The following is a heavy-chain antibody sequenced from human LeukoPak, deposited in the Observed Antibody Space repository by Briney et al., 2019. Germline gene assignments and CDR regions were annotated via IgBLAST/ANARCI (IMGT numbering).Heavy chain of an antibody. V-gene: IGHV3-23*01. CDR2: ISGSDGST. Sequence: GGSLRLSCAASGFTFSNYAMTWVRQAPGKGLEWVSAISGSDGSTYYADSVKGRFTISRDNSKNTLYLQMNSLRAEDTAVYYCARRPPHYSDSSDCQCMLDYWGQGTLVTVSS. J-gene: IGHJ4*02. CDR3: ARRPPHYSDSSDCQCMLDY. D-gene: IGHD3-22*01. CDR1: GFTFSNYA.